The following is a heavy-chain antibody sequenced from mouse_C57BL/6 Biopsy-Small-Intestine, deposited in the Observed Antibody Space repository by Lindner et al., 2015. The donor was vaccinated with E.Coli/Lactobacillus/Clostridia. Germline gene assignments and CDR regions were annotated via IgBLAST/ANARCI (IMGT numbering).Heavy chain of an antibody. V-gene: IGHV1-58*01. CDR1: EDSFTNHI. D-gene: IGHD2-3*01. CDR2: LNVGNGNS. CDR3: ARERGGLYEA. Sequence: SVKVSCKTSEDSFTNHIFHWLRQAPDKGLNGMGWLNVGNGNSYSSQKFRARVTLTQVPSANTVYMELSGLKSDDTAMYYCARERGGLYEAWGQGALVTVS. J-gene: IGHJ3*01.